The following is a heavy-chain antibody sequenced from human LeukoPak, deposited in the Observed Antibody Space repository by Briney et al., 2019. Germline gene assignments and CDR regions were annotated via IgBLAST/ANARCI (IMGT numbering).Heavy chain of an antibody. CDR1: GGTFSSYA. CDR2: IIPIFGTA. V-gene: IGHV1-69*05. CDR3: ARTHCSSTSCYADYYYYYMDV. D-gene: IGHD2-2*01. Sequence: SVKVSCKASGGTFSSYAISWVRRAPGQGLEWMGKIIPIFGTANYAQKFQGRVTITTDESTSTAYMELSSLRSEDTAVYYCARTHCSSTSCYADYYYYYMDVWGKGTTVTVSS. J-gene: IGHJ6*03.